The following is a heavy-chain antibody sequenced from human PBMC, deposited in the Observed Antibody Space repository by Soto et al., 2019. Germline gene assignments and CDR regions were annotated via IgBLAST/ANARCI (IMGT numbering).Heavy chain of an antibody. Sequence: QVQLVQSGAEVKRPGSSVKLSCKASGGTFTYYGISWVRQAPGQGLAWMGGIIPIIGPATYAQKFQGRLTTTADQSTSTAYMELSSLGSEDTALYYCARDLGTTIAGPPRRETYGGLDPWGQGTLVTVSS. CDR3: ARDLGTTIAGPPRRETYGGLDP. J-gene: IGHJ5*02. V-gene: IGHV1-69*01. CDR1: GGTFTYYG. D-gene: IGHD3-22*01. CDR2: IIPIIGPA.